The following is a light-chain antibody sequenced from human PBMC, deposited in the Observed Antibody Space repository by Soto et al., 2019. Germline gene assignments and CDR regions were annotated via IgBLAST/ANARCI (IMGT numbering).Light chain of an antibody. CDR3: QQSYSTLWT. CDR1: QSISSY. V-gene: IGKV1-39*01. Sequence: DIQMTQSPSSLSASVGDRVTITCRASQSISSYLNWYQQKPGKAPKLLIYAASSLQSAVPSRFSGSGSGTDFTLTISSLQPEDFATYYCQQSYSTLWTFGQGTNADIK. J-gene: IGKJ1*01. CDR2: AAS.